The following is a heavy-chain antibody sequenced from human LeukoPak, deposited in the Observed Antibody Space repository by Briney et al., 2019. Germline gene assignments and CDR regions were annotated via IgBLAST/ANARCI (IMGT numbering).Heavy chain of an antibody. CDR3: ARGLRREQQLLRAFDY. Sequence: ASVKVSCKASGYTFTSYDINWVRQASGQGLEWMGWMNPNSGNTGSAQKFQGRVTMTSNTSISTAYMELSSLRSEDTAVYYFARGLRREQQLLRAFDYWGQGTPVTVSS. CDR1: GYTFTSYD. D-gene: IGHD6-13*01. CDR2: MNPNSGNT. V-gene: IGHV1-8*02. J-gene: IGHJ4*02.